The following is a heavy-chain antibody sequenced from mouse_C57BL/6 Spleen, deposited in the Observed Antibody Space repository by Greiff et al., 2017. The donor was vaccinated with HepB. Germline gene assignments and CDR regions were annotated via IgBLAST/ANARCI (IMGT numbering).Heavy chain of an antibody. J-gene: IGHJ4*01. Sequence: VQLVESGAELVRPGASVTLSCKASGYTFTDYEMHWVKQTPVHGLEWIGAIDPETGGTAYNQKFKGKAILTADKSSSTAYMELRSLTSEDSAVYYCTREGVRYYAMDYWGQGTSVTVSS. V-gene: IGHV1-15*01. CDR3: TREGVRYYAMDY. CDR2: IDPETGGT. CDR1: GYTFTDYE.